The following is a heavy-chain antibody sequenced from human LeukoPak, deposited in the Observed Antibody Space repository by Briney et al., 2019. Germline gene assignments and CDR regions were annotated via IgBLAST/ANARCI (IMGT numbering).Heavy chain of an antibody. CDR1: GYTFISYA. CDR2: INAGNGNT. CDR3: ARGEGYPGLNWFDP. V-gene: IGHV1-3*03. Sequence: GASVKVSCKASGYTFISYAMHWVRQAPGQRLEWMGWINAGNGNTKYSQEFQGRVTITRDTSASTAYMELSSLRSEDMAVYYCARGEGYPGLNWFDPWGQGTLVTVSS. D-gene: IGHD5-18*01. J-gene: IGHJ5*02.